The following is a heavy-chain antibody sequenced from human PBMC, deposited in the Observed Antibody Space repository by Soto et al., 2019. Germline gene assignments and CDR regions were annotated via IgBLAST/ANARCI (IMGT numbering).Heavy chain of an antibody. CDR3: ARTRSFTLGFYYDGMDV. Sequence: PGESRKISCQGSGYSFASYWIGWVRQMPGKDLEWMVIIYPGDSDTRYSPSFQGQVTISADKSLRTAYLQWTSLKASDTALYYCARTRSFTLGFYYDGMDVWGQGTTVTVSS. D-gene: IGHD6-6*01. V-gene: IGHV5-51*01. J-gene: IGHJ6*02. CDR1: GYSFASYW. CDR2: IYPGDSDT.